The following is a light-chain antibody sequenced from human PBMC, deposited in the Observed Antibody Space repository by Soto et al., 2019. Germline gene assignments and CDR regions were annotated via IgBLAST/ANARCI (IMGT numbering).Light chain of an antibody. CDR3: QQYDLSPLT. V-gene: IGKV4-1*01. CDR2: WAS. Sequence: DTVMTQSPDSLAVSMGERATINCKSSQSVLYSSNNRNYLAWYQQKPGQPPKLLINWASTREPGVPDRFSGSGSGTDFTLTINSLQAEDVAVYYCQQYDLSPLTFGGGTKVEI. J-gene: IGKJ4*01. CDR1: QSVLYSSNNRNY.